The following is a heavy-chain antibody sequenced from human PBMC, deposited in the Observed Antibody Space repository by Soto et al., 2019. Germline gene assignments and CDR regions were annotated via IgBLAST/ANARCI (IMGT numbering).Heavy chain of an antibody. CDR3: ARFTPSYDFWSGYYGSWFDP. Sequence: SETLSLTCAVYGGSFSGYYWSWIRQPPGKGLEWIGEINHSGSTNYNPSLKSRVTISVDTSKNQFSLKLSSVTAADTAVYYCARFTPSYDFWSGYYGSWFDPWGQGTLVTVSS. CDR2: INHSGST. V-gene: IGHV4-34*01. CDR1: GGSFSGYY. J-gene: IGHJ5*02. D-gene: IGHD3-3*01.